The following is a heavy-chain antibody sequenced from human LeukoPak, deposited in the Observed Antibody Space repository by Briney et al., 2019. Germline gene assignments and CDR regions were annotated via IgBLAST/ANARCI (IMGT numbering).Heavy chain of an antibody. CDR3: ARWGYCTGGSCYRYDA. D-gene: IGHD2-15*01. CDR2: IKQDGSEK. V-gene: IGHV3-7*01. Sequence: GGSLRLSYGASGFTLSNYWMSWVRQAPGKGLEWVANIKQDGSEKYYVDSVKGRFTISRDNAQNSLSLQMNSLRAEDTAVYYCARWGYCTGGSCYRYDAWGQGTLVTVSS. J-gene: IGHJ5*02. CDR1: GFTLSNYW.